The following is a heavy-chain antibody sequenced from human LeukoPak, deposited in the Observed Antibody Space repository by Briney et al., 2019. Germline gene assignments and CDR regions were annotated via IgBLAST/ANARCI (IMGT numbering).Heavy chain of an antibody. CDR2: INSDGSST. CDR3: AKDPGYSYGPADY. V-gene: IGHV3-74*01. CDR1: GFTFSSYW. D-gene: IGHD5-18*01. Sequence: GGSLRLSCAASGFTFSSYWMHWVRQAPGKGLVWVSRINSDGSSTSYAGSVKGRFTISRDNAKNTLYLQMNSLRAEDTAVYYCAKDPGYSYGPADYWGQGTLVTVSS. J-gene: IGHJ4*02.